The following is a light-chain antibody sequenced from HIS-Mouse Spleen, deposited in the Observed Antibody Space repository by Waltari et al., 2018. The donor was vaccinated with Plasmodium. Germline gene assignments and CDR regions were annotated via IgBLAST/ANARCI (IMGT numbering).Light chain of an antibody. CDR2: DVS. CDR1: SSDVGGYNY. Sequence: QSALTQPASVSGSPGQSITISCTGTSSDVGGYNYVSWYQQHPGKAPQPLSYDVSKRPSGFSNRFPGSKAGNTASLTISGLQADDEADYYCSSYTSSSTLVFGGGTKLTVL. V-gene: IGLV2-14*03. J-gene: IGLJ2*01. CDR3: SSYTSSSTLV.